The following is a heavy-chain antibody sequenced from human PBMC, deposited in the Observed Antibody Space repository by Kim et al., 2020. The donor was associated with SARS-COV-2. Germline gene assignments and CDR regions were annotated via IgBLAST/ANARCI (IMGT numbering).Heavy chain of an antibody. CDR1: GGSFSGYY. V-gene: IGHV4-34*01. D-gene: IGHD3-10*01. Sequence: SETLSLTCAVYGGSFSGYYWSWIRQPPGKGLEWIGEINHSGSTNYNPSLKSRVTISVDTSKNQFSLKLSSVTAADTAVYYCARQTYYYDSGSYYDAFDIWGQGTMVTVSS. CDR2: INHSGST. J-gene: IGHJ3*02. CDR3: ARQTYYYDSGSYYDAFDI.